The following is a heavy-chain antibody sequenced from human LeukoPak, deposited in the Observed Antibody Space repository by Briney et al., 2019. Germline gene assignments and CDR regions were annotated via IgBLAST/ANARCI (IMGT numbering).Heavy chain of an antibody. Sequence: TSETLSLTCAVYGGSFSGYYWSWIRQPPGKGLEWIGEINHSGSTNYNPSLKSRVTISVDTSKNQFSLKLSSVTAADTAVYYCARAVHDYGDYVDYWGQGTLVTVSS. CDR2: INHSGST. D-gene: IGHD4-17*01. CDR1: GGSFSGYY. CDR3: ARAVHDYGDYVDY. V-gene: IGHV4-34*01. J-gene: IGHJ4*02.